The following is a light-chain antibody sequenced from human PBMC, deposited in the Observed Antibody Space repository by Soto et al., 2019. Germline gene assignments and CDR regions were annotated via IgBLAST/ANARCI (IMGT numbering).Light chain of an antibody. CDR3: ISYTTTSTLYV. CDR1: ISDVGAFNY. V-gene: IGLV2-14*03. J-gene: IGLJ1*01. CDR2: DVS. Sequence: QSVLTQPASVSGSPGQSITIPCTGTISDVGAFNYVSWYQHHPGKAPKLMIYDVSNRPSGVSIRFSGSKSGNTASLTISGLQAEDEADYYCISYTTTSTLYVFGTGTKVTVL.